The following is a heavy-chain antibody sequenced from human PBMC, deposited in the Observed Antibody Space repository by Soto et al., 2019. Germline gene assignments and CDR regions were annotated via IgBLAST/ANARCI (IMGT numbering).Heavy chain of an antibody. CDR1: GFSLTTSGVG. CDR3: AHKGGRGAAMAV. J-gene: IGHJ6*02. D-gene: IGHD2-15*01. V-gene: IGHV2-5*02. CDR2: IYWDDDK. Sequence: QITLKESGPTLVKPTQTLTLTCTFSGFSLTTSGVGVSWIRQPPGKALEWLALIYWDDDKRYSPFLENRVTITKVTSTNEVGLTMTNMDPVDTGTYYCAHKGGRGAAMAVWGQGTTVTVSS.